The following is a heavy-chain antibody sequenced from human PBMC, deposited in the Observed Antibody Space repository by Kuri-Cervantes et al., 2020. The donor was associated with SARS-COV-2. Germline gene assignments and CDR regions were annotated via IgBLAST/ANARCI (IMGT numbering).Heavy chain of an antibody. V-gene: IGHV1-18*01. CDR1: GYTFTSYG. D-gene: IGHD2-15*01. CDR3: ARDFVGYCSGGSCYPDAFDI. J-gene: IGHJ3*02. Sequence: ASVKVSCKASGYTFTSYGISWVRQAPGQGLEWMGWISAYNGNTNYAQKFQGRVTITTDESTSTAYMELSSLRSEDTAVYYCARDFVGYCSGGSCYPDAFDIWGQGTMVTVSS. CDR2: ISAYNGNT.